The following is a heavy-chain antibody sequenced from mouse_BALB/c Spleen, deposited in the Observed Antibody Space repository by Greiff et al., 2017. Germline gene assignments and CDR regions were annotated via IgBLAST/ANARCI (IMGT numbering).Heavy chain of an antibody. CDR3: ARWGNYEGMDY. Sequence: VQLQQPGAELVKPGASVKLSCKASGYTFTSYWMHWVKQRPGQGLEWIGEIDPSDSYTNYNQKFKGKATLTVDKSSSTAYMQLSSLTSEDSAVYYCARWGNYEGMDYWGQGTSVTVSS. D-gene: IGHD2-4*01. CDR1: GYTFTSYW. V-gene: IGHV1-69*02. CDR2: IDPSDSYT. J-gene: IGHJ4*01.